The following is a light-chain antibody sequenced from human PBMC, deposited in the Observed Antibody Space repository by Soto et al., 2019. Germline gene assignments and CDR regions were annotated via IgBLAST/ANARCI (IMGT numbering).Light chain of an antibody. J-gene: IGLJ2*01. V-gene: IGLV1-40*01. CDR3: QFYGSSLSVTVV. Sequence: QSVLTQPPSVSGAPGQRVTISCTGSSSNIGAGYDVHWYQQLPGTAPKLLIYGNSNRPSGVPDRFSGSKSGTSASLAITGLQAEDGADYYSQFYGSSLSVTVVFGGGTKLTVL. CDR1: SSNIGAGYD. CDR2: GNS.